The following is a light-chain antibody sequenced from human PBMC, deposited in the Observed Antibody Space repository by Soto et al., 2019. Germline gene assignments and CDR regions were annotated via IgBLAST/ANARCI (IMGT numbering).Light chain of an antibody. J-gene: IGKJ3*01. CDR1: QNIRNN. CDR3: QQYNNWPPFT. V-gene: IGKV3-15*01. CDR2: GAS. Sequence: EIVMTQSPATLSVSPGERATLSCRASQNIRNNVAWYQQKPGQAPRLLIYGASTRATGIPARFSGSGSGTEFTLTISSLQSEDFAVYYCQQYNNWPPFTFGPGTKVDIK.